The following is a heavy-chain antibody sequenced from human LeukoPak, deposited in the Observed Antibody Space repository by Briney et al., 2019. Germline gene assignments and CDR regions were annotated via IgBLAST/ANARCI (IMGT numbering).Heavy chain of an antibody. CDR2: IIPIFGTA. J-gene: IGHJ4*02. V-gene: IGHV1-69*13. CDR1: GYTFTIYD. D-gene: IGHD3-22*01. CDR3: ARATRVISRVFLY. Sequence: SVKVSCKASGYTFTIYDISWVRQAPGQGLEWMGGIIPIFGTANYAQKFQGRVTITADESTSTAYMELSSLRSEATAVYYCARATRVISRVFLYWGQGTLVTVSS.